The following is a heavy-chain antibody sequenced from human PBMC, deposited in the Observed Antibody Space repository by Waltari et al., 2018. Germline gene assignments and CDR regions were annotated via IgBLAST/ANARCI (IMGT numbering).Heavy chain of an antibody. CDR3: ARLAGAVASFDY. D-gene: IGHD6-19*01. CDR1: RYTFTKYW. J-gene: IGHJ4*02. CDR2: IYPGDSET. Sequence: EVQLLQSGAEVKEPGESLKISCKGPRYTFTKYWIGWVRQKPGKGLEWMGGIYPGDSETKYSPSFQGRVTISADKSITTAYLQWNSLQASDSAMYYCARLAGAVASFDYWGQGTLVTVSS. V-gene: IGHV5-51*01.